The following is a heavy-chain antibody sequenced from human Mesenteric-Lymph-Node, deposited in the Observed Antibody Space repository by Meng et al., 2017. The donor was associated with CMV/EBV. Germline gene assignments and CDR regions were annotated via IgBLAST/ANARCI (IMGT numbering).Heavy chain of an antibody. D-gene: IGHD6-6*01. CDR2: ISGSGGST. V-gene: IGHV3-23*01. CDR3: AKVGAARRGGYFDY. J-gene: IGHJ4*02. Sequence: GGSLRLSCAASGFTFSSYAMSRVRQAPGKGLEWVSAISGSGGSTYYADSVKGRFTISRDNSKNTLYLQMNSLRAEDTAVYYCAKVGAARRGGYFDYWGQGTLVTVSS. CDR1: GFTFSSYA.